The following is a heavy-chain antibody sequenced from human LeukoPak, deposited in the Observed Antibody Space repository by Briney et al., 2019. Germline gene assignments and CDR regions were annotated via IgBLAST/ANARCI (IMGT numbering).Heavy chain of an antibody. CDR2: IRYDGSNK. Sequence: GGSLRLSCAASGFTFNNYVINWVRQAPGKGLEWVAFIRYDGSNKYYADSVKGRFTISRDNSKNTLYLQMNSLRAEDTAVYYCAKSPLIVVVPAAEYYFDYWGRGTLVTVSS. J-gene: IGHJ4*02. CDR1: GFTFNNYV. V-gene: IGHV3-30*02. D-gene: IGHD2-2*01. CDR3: AKSPLIVVVPAAEYYFDY.